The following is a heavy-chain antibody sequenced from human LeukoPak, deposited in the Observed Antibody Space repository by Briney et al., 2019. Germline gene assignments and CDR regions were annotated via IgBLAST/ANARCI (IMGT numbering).Heavy chain of an antibody. CDR1: GGSISSYY. Sequence: SETLSLTCTVPGGSISSYYWSWIRQPPGKGLEWIGYIYYSGSTNYNPSLKSRVTISVDTSKNQFSLKLSSVTAADTAVYYSARSPMLRVIDYWGQGTLVTVSS. J-gene: IGHJ4*02. V-gene: IGHV4-59*01. D-gene: IGHD2-15*01. CDR3: ARSPMLRVIDY. CDR2: IYYSGST.